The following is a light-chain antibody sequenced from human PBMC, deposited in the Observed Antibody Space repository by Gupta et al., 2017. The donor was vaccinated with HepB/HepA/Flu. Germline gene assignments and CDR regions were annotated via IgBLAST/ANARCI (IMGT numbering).Light chain of an antibody. CDR3: RQALQTPFT. CDR2: LGS. CDR1: QSRLNSNGYNY. V-gene: IGKV2-28*01. Sequence: DIVMTQSPLSLPVTPGEPASISCRSSQSRLNSNGYNYLDWYLQKPGQSPQLLIYLGSDRASGVPDRFSGSGSGTDFTLKISRVEAEDVGVYYCRQALQTPFTFGQGTKLEIK. J-gene: IGKJ2*01.